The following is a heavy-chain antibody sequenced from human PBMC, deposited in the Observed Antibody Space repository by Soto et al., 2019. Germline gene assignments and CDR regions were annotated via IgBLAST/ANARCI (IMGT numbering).Heavy chain of an antibody. CDR3: ARALYGSGVLDV. Sequence: ETLSLTCSVSGGSITSYYWSCILQPPGKELEWIGTIYYSGSTKYNPSLKSRVTISIDTSKNQFSLKLNSVTAADTAVYYCARALYGSGVLDVWGQGATVTAP. D-gene: IGHD3-10*01. J-gene: IGHJ6*02. V-gene: IGHV4-59*12. CDR2: IYYSGST. CDR1: GGSITSYY.